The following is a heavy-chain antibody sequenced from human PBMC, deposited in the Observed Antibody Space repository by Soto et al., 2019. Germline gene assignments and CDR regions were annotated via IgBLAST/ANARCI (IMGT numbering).Heavy chain of an antibody. Sequence: GGSLRLSCAASGFTFDDYAMHWVRQAPGKGLEWVSGISWNSGSIGYADSVKGRFTISRDNAKNSLYLQMNSLRAEDTALYYCAKDIESSSSGYDYWGQGTLVTVSS. CDR3: AKDIESSSSGYDY. J-gene: IGHJ4*02. V-gene: IGHV3-9*01. CDR1: GFTFDDYA. CDR2: ISWNSGSI. D-gene: IGHD6-6*01.